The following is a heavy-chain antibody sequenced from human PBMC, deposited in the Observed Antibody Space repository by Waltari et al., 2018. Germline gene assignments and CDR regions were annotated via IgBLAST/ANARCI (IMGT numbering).Heavy chain of an antibody. CDR2: IDWDDDK. V-gene: IGHV2-70*04. Sequence: QVTLKESGPALVKPTQTLTLTCTFSRFSLSTSGLRVSWIRQPPGKALEWLGSIDWDDDKFYSTALKTRLTISKDTSKNPVVLTMTHMDPVDTATYYGARIQDNYYMDVWGKGTTVTASS. CDR3: ARIQDNYYMDV. D-gene: IGHD2-15*01. J-gene: IGHJ6*03. CDR1: RFSLSTSGLR.